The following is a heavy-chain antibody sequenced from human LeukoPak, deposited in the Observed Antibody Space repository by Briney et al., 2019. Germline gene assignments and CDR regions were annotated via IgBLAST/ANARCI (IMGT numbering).Heavy chain of an antibody. V-gene: IGHV4-38-2*02. CDR1: GYSINSGYY. J-gene: IGHJ4*02. CDR3: ARDVWFGQISLDY. CDR2: IYHSGST. D-gene: IGHD3-10*01. Sequence: PSETLSLTCTVSGYSINSGYYWGWIRQPPGKGLEWIGSIYHSGSTYYNPSLKSRVTISVDTSRNQFSLKLSSVTAADTAVYYCARDVWFGQISLDYWGQGALVTVSS.